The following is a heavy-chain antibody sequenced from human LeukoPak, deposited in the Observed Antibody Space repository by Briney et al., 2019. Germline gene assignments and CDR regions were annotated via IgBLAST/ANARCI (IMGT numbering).Heavy chain of an antibody. CDR1: GYTLTELS. D-gene: IGHD2-15*01. Sequence: ASVKVSCKVSGYTLTELSMHWVRQAPGQGLEWMGVINPSGGSTSYAQKFQGRVTMTRDTSTSTVYMELSSLRSEDTAVYYCARGYCSGGSCRNWFDPWGQGTLVTVSS. CDR3: ARGYCSGGSCRNWFDP. CDR2: INPSGGST. V-gene: IGHV1-46*01. J-gene: IGHJ5*02.